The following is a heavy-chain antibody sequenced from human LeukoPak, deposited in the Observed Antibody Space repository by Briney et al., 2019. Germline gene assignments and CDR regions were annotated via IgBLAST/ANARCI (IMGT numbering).Heavy chain of an antibody. CDR3: ARDVVPAAIRAHNWFDP. Sequence: VSVKVSCKASGYTFTSYYMHWVRQAPGQGLEWMGIINPSGGSTSYAQKFQGRVTMTRDTSTSTVYMELSSLRSEDTAVYYCARDVVPAAIRAHNWFDPWGQGTLVTVSS. J-gene: IGHJ5*02. CDR2: INPSGGST. D-gene: IGHD2-2*02. CDR1: GYTFTSYY. V-gene: IGHV1-46*01.